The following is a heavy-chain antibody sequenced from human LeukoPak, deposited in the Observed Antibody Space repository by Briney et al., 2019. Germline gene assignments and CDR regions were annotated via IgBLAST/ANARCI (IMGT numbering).Heavy chain of an antibody. V-gene: IGHV1-18*01. CDR3: ARDRYPDSGSYPIDY. Sequence: ASVKVSCKASGYTFTSYGISWVRPAPGQGLEWMGWISAYNGNTNYAQKLQGRVTMTTDTSTSTAYMELRSLRSDDTAVYYCARDRYPDSGSYPIDYWGQGTLVTVSS. CDR2: ISAYNGNT. CDR1: GYTFTSYG. D-gene: IGHD1-26*01. J-gene: IGHJ4*02.